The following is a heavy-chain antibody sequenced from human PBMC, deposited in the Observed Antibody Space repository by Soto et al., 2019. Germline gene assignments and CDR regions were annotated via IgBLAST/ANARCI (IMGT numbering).Heavy chain of an antibody. CDR2: ISAYNGNT. CDR3: ARAHQGQYYDYGWGLPHRSLPSHF. V-gene: IGHV1-18*04. CDR1: GYTFTSYG. Sequence: SVKVSCKASGYTFTSYGISWVRQAPGQGLEWMGWISAYNGNTNYAQKLQGRVTMTTDTSTSTAYMELRSLRSDDTAVYYCARAHQGQYYDYGWGLPHRSLPSHFSGQGNLV. D-gene: IGHD3-16*01. J-gene: IGHJ4*02.